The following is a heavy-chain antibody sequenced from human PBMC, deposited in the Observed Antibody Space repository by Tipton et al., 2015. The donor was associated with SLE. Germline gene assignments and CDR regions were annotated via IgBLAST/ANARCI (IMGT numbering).Heavy chain of an antibody. CDR1: GDSMNSGVYY. CDR3: AREGISYCGGDCHGSFDY. D-gene: IGHD2-21*01. CDR2: IFSSGNT. V-gene: IGHV4-61*02. J-gene: IGHJ4*02. Sequence: TLSLTCTVSGDSMNSGVYYWSWLRQPAGKGLEWIGRIFSSGNTIYNPSLKRRVTISEDTSKSQFSLRRSSVTAADTAVYYCAREGISYCGGDCHGSFDYWGQGSLVTVSS.